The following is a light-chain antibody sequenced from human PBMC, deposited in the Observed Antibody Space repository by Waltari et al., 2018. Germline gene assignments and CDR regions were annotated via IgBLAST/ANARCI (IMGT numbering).Light chain of an antibody. Sequence: DIQLTQSPSFLSASVGDGVTITCRASQGIRSSLTWYQLKPGKAPMLLIYAASTLQAGVPSRFSASGSGTDFTLTISSLQPEDFAIYYCQQFDIYPITFGGGTKVEIK. CDR1: QGIRSS. V-gene: IGKV1-9*01. J-gene: IGKJ4*01. CDR2: AAS. CDR3: QQFDIYPIT.